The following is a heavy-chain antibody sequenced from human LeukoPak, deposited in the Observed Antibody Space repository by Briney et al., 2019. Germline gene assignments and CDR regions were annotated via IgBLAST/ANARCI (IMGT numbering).Heavy chain of an antibody. CDR3: ARDNGSGSYLFDY. J-gene: IGHJ4*02. D-gene: IGHD3-10*01. Sequence: GASVKVSCKASGYTFTGNYMHWVRQDPGQGLEWMGWINPNSGGTNYAQKFQGRVTMTRDTSISTAYMELSRLRSDDTAVYYCARDNGSGSYLFDYWGQGTLVTVSS. CDR1: GYTFTGNY. CDR2: INPNSGGT. V-gene: IGHV1-2*02.